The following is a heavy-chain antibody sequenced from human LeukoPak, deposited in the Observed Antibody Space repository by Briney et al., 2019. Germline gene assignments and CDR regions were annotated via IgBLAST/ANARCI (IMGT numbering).Heavy chain of an antibody. J-gene: IGHJ3*02. CDR3: ARLKRDAFDI. CDR2: INHSGST. CDR1: GGSFSGYY. Sequence: PSETLSLTCAVYGGSFSGYYWSWIRQPPGKVLELIGEINHSGSTNYNPSLKSRVTISVDTSKNQSSLKLSSVTAADTAVYYCARLKRDAFDIWGQGTMVTVSS. V-gene: IGHV4-34*01.